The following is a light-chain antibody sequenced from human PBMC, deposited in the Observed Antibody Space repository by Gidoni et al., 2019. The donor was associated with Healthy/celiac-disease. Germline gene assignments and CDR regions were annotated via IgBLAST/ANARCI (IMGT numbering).Light chain of an antibody. CDR3: QQYNNCLRT. CDR2: GAS. V-gene: IGKV3-15*01. J-gene: IGKJ1*01. Sequence: EIVMTQSPATLSVSPGERATLSCRASQSVSSNLAWYQQKPGQAPRLVIYGASTRATGIPARFSGSGSGTEFTLTISSLQSEDFAVYYCQQYNNCLRTFXQXTKVEIK. CDR1: QSVSSN.